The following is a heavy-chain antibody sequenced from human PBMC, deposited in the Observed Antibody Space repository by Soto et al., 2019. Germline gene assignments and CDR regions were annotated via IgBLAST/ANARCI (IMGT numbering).Heavy chain of an antibody. Sequence: SETLSFTCTVSGGSISSYCWSWIRQPPGKGLEWIGYIYYSGSTNYNPSLKSRVTISVDTSKNQFSLKLSSVTAADTAVYYCARAYGGYADYWGQAALVTVSS. D-gene: IGHD5-12*01. CDR3: ARAYGGYADY. J-gene: IGHJ4*02. V-gene: IGHV4-59*01. CDR2: IYYSGST. CDR1: GGSISSYC.